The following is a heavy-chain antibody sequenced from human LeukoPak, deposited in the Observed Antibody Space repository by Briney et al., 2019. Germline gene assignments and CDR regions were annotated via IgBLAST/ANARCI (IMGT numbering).Heavy chain of an antibody. CDR1: GGTFSSYA. Sequence: SSVKVSCKASGGTFSSYAISWVRQAPGQGLEWMGRIIPILGIANYAQKFQGRVTITADKSTSTAYMELSSLRSEDTAVYYCASVYGSGSGYFDYWGQGTLVTVSS. CDR2: IIPILGIA. J-gene: IGHJ4*02. V-gene: IGHV1-69*04. CDR3: ASVYGSGSGYFDY. D-gene: IGHD3-10*01.